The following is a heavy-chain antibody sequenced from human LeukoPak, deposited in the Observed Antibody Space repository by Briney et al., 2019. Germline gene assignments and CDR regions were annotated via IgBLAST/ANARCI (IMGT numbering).Heavy chain of an antibody. CDR1: GFTFSSYS. CDR2: ISSSSSYI. V-gene: IGHV3-21*01. Sequence: PGGSLRLSCAASGFTFSSYSMNWVRQAPGKGLEWVSSISSSSSYIYYADSVKGRFTISRDNAKNSLYLQMNSLRAEDTAVYYCATTPTGLRGWFDPWGQGTLVTVSS. J-gene: IGHJ5*02. CDR3: ATTPTGLRGWFDP. D-gene: IGHD4-17*01.